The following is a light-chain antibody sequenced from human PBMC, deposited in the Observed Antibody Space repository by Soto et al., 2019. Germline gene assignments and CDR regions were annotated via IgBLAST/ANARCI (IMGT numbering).Light chain of an antibody. CDR1: QSISSY. CDR3: QQRSKWLLT. Sequence: EIVLTQSPATLSLSPGERATLSCRASQSISSYLAWYQQKPGQAPRLLIYDASNRATGIPARFSGSGSGTDFTLTISSLEPGDFAVYYCQQRSKWLLTFGGGTRVEIK. J-gene: IGKJ4*01. V-gene: IGKV3-11*01. CDR2: DAS.